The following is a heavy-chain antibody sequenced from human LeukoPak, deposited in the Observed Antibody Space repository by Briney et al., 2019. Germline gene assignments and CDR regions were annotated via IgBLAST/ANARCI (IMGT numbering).Heavy chain of an antibody. D-gene: IGHD2-2*01. J-gene: IGHJ6*03. Sequence: PSETLSLTCTVSGGSISRSSYYWGWLRQPPGTGLEWVGRIYYSGSTYYNPSLKSRVTISVDTSKNQFSLKLSSVTAADTAVYYCARHGCSSTSCYAEHYYYYMDVWGKGTTVTVSS. CDR1: GGSISRSSYY. CDR3: ARHGCSSTSCYAEHYYYYMDV. V-gene: IGHV4-39*01. CDR2: IYYSGST.